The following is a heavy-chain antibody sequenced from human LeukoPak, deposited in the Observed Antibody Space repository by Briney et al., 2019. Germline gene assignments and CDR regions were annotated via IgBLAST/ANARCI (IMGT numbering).Heavy chain of an antibody. V-gene: IGHV5-51*01. CDR3: ARHLRTSNYRDLDY. J-gene: IGHJ4*02. CDR2: INPHDSTT. CDR1: GYSFSDNW. D-gene: IGHD1-14*01. Sequence: GESLKISCQASGYSFSDNWIGWVRQRPGKGLQWMGIINPHDSTTKYSPSFQGQVTISIDKSINTAYLQWSSLTASDTAIYYCARHLRTSNYRDLDYWGQGTLVTVSS.